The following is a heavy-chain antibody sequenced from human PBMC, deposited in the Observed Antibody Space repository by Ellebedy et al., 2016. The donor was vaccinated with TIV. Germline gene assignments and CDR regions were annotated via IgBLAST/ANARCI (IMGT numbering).Heavy chain of an antibody. Sequence: AASVKVSCKASGYTFTSYGISWVRQAPGQGLEWMGWISAYNGNTNYAQKLQGRVTMTTDTSTSTAYMELRSLRSDDTAVYYCARPNIAAAGTRGSYFDYWGQGTLVTVSS. D-gene: IGHD6-13*01. V-gene: IGHV1-18*04. CDR3: ARPNIAAAGTRGSYFDY. CDR1: GYTFTSYG. J-gene: IGHJ4*02. CDR2: ISAYNGNT.